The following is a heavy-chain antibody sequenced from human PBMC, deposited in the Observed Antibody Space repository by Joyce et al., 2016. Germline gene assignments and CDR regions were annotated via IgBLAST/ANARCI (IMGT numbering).Heavy chain of an antibody. CDR2: MSYDGSHK. D-gene: IGHD2-2*02. CDR1: EFAFSSHA. V-gene: IGHV3-30*03. CDR3: TRSSRTGYTAGWPDFDY. Sequence: QVPLLESGGGVAQPGRSLRLSCAASEFAFSSHAMHWVRQAPGKGLEWVAVMSYDGSHKYYAGSVRGRFTISRDNSQNTLYLQMNSLRVEDTAVYYCTRSSRTGYTAGWPDFDYWGQGTLVTVSS. J-gene: IGHJ4*02.